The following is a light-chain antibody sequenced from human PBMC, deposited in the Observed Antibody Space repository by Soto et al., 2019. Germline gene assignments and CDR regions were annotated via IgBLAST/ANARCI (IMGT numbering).Light chain of an antibody. Sequence: TSALSTSVGYRVTITCRASQSINGWLAWYQQKPGQAPNLLIYKASTLESGVPSRFSGSGSGTDFTLTISSLEPEDFAVYYCQQRSNWITFGQGTRLEIK. J-gene: IGKJ5*01. V-gene: IGKV1-5*03. CDR3: QQRSNWIT. CDR1: QSINGW. CDR2: KAS.